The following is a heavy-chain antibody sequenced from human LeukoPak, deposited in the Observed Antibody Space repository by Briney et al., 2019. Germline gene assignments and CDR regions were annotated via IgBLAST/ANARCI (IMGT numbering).Heavy chain of an antibody. Sequence: SSETLSLTCAVYGGSFSGYYWSWIRQPPGKGLEWIGEINHSGSTNYNPSLKSRVTISVDTSKNQFSLKLSSVTAADTAVYYCARAGYSSGGYYFDYWGQGTLVTVSS. V-gene: IGHV4-34*01. D-gene: IGHD6-19*01. CDR1: GGSFSGYY. J-gene: IGHJ4*02. CDR3: ARAGYSSGGYYFDY. CDR2: INHSGST.